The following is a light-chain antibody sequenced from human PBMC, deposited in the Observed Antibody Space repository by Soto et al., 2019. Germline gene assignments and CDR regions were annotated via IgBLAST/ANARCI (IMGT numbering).Light chain of an antibody. J-gene: IGKJ4*01. CDR3: QQYSGYSLT. V-gene: IGKV1-5*03. Sequence: DIQMTQSPSTLSASVGDRVTITCRASQSISSWLAWYQQKPGKAPKLLIYKASSLESGVPSRFSGSESGTEFILTISSLQPDYFATYYCQQYSGYSLTFGGGTKVEIK. CDR2: KAS. CDR1: QSISSW.